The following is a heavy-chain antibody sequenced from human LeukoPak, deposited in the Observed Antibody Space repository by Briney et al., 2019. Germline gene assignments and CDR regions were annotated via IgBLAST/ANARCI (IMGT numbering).Heavy chain of an antibody. J-gene: IGHJ6*02. CDR3: ASESSTQSYYYYGMDV. D-gene: IGHD2-2*01. Sequence: SETLSLTCAVYGGSFSGYYWSWIRQPPGKGLEWIGEINHSGSTNYNPSLKSRATISVDTSKNQFSLKLSSVTAADTAVYYCASESSTQSYYYYGMDVWGQGTTVTVSS. CDR1: GGSFSGYY. V-gene: IGHV4-34*01. CDR2: INHSGST.